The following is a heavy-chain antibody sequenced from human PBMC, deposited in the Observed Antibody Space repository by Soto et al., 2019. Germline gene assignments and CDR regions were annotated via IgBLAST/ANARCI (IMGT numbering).Heavy chain of an antibody. CDR2: IYPGDSDT. V-gene: IGHV5-51*03. CDR3: ASRSSGIYHDAFDI. Sequence: EVQLVQSGAEVKKPGESLKISCKGSGYIFASQWLGWVRQMPGKGLESMGIIYPGDSDTRYSPSFQGQVTISADKSISTAYLQWNILKASDTAMYYCASRSSGIYHDAFDIWGQGTMVTVSS. J-gene: IGHJ3*02. CDR1: GYIFASQW. D-gene: IGHD3-22*01.